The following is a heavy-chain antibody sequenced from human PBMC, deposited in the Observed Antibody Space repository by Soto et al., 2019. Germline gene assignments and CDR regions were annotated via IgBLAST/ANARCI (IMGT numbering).Heavy chain of an antibody. D-gene: IGHD1-26*01. Sequence: SQTLSLTCAISGDSVSSKSAAWNWIRQSPSRGLEWLGRTYYRSKWSTDYAVSVKSRITINPDTSKNQFSLHLNSVTPEDTAVYYCNRDLSGRYDSWGQGTLVTVSS. J-gene: IGHJ5*01. CDR3: NRDLSGRYDS. V-gene: IGHV6-1*01. CDR1: GDSVSSKSAA. CDR2: TYYRSKWST.